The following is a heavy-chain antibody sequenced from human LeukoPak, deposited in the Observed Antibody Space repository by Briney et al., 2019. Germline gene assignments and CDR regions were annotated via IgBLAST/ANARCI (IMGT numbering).Heavy chain of an antibody. J-gene: IGHJ4*02. CDR2: IYHSGST. Sequence: SGTLSLTCGVSGGSIISSNWWSWVRQPPGKGLEWIGEIYHSGSTNYNPSLKSRVTISVDKSKSQFSLELTSVTAADTALYYCARGGCCSSTSCYVFDSWGQGTLVTVSS. D-gene: IGHD2-2*01. V-gene: IGHV4-4*02. CDR1: GGSIISSNW. CDR3: ARGGCCSSTSCYVFDS.